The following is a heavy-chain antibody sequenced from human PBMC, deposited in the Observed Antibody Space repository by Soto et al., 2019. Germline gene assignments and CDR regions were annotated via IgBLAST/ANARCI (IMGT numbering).Heavy chain of an antibody. J-gene: IGHJ4*02. V-gene: IGHV3-33*01. CDR2: IWYDGSNK. Sequence: QVQLVESGGGVVQPGRSLRLSCVASGFTFSSYGMHWVRQAPGKGLEWVAVIWYDGSNKYYADSVKGRFTISRDNSKNTLYLQMNSLRAEDTAVYYCARDYYDYVWGSYHIDYWGQGTLVTVSS. D-gene: IGHD3-16*02. CDR1: GFTFSSYG. CDR3: ARDYYDYVWGSYHIDY.